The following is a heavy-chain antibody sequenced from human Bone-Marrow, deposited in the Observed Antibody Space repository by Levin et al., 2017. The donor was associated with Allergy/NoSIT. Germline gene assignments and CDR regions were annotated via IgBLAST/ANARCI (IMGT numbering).Heavy chain of an antibody. D-gene: IGHD2-15*01. V-gene: IGHV3-11*03. CDR1: GFTFSDYY. CDR2: ISDWSTYT. Sequence: GESLKISCTASGFTFSDYYMSWVRQAPGKGLEWVSYISDWSTYTNYADSVKGRFTISRDNAKNSLYLQLNSLRAADTAVYYCARNRICNGGSCYWFFDSWGQGTLLTVSS. J-gene: IGHJ4*02. CDR3: ARNRICNGGSCYWFFDS.